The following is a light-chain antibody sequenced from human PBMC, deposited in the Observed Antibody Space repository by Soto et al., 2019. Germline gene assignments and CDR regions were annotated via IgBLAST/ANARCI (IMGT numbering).Light chain of an antibody. J-gene: IGKJ1*01. CDR2: GAS. CDR3: QQYHYWWA. Sequence: EIVMTQSPATLSVSPGERATLSCRASQSVRSNLAWCQQKPGQAPRLLIYGASTRASDIPARFSGSGSGTEFTLTISSLQSEDFAVYYCQQYHYWWAFGQGTKVDIK. V-gene: IGKV3-15*01. CDR1: QSVRSN.